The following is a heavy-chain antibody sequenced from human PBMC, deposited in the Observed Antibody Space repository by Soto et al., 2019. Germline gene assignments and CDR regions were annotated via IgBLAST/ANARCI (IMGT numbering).Heavy chain of an antibody. CDR2: ISSNGGST. V-gene: IGHV3-64*01. Sequence: EVQLVESGGGLVQPGGSLRLCCAASGFTFSSYAMHWVRHAPGKGLEYVSAISSNGGSTYYGNSVKGRFTISRDNSKNTLYLQMGCLRTEDMAVYYCVREGRDGSSYYFDYWGQGTLVTLTS. CDR3: VREGRDGSSYYFDY. D-gene: IGHD2-15*01. J-gene: IGHJ4*02. CDR1: GFTFSSYA.